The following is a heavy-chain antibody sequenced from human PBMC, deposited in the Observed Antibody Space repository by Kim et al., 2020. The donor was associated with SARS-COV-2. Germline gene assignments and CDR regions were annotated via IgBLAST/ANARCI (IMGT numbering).Heavy chain of an antibody. Sequence: GGSLRLSCAASGFTFSDSAMHWVRQASGKGLEWVGRIRSKANSYATVYAASVKGRFTISRDDSKNTAYLQMNSLKTEDTAVYYCARGPPYSESYWDAFDIWGQGKKVTVSS. D-gene: IGHD1-26*01. J-gene: IGHJ3*02. CDR1: GFTFSDSA. CDR2: IRSKANSYAT. V-gene: IGHV3-73*01. CDR3: ARGPPYSESYWDAFDI.